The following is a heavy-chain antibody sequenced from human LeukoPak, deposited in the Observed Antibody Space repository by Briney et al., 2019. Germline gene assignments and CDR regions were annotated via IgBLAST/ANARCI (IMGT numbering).Heavy chain of an antibody. CDR2: IYYSGST. Sequence: SETLSLTCTVSGGSISSYYWSWIRQPPGKGLEWIGCIYYSGSTNYNPSLKSRVTISVDTSKNQFSLKLRSVTAADTAVYYCARVTGYMIEDYFDYWGQGTLATVSS. V-gene: IGHV4-59*01. CDR1: GGSISSYY. D-gene: IGHD3-22*01. CDR3: ARVTGYMIEDYFDY. J-gene: IGHJ4*02.